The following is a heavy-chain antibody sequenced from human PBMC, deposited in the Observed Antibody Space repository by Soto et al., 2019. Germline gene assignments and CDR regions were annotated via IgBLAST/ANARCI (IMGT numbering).Heavy chain of an antibody. Sequence: SETLSLTCTVSAAFLSSGDYSWMWVRQPPGKGLEWIGYIYNSGRTYYKPSLKGRVTISLDRSKNHFSLKVTSVTAADTAVYFCARGDRYSGSFSDWFDPWGQGTLVTVSS. CDR3: ARGDRYSGSFSDWFDP. CDR2: IYNSGRT. CDR1: AAFLSSGDYS. D-gene: IGHD1-26*01. V-gene: IGHV4-30-2*01. J-gene: IGHJ5*02.